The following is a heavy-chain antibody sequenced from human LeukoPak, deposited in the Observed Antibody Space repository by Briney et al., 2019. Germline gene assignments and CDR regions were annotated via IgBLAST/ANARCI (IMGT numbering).Heavy chain of an antibody. V-gene: IGHV3-64*04. J-gene: IGHJ4*02. D-gene: IGHD2-2*01. CDR1: GFTFSSSA. CDR2: ISSNGVNT. Sequence: GGSLRLSCSGSGFTFSSSAMHWVRQAPGKGLEYVSSISSNGVNTYYADSVKGRFTISRDNSKNTLNLQMNSLRAEDTAFYYCAKDHRTSTWPFDYWGQGTLVTVSS. CDR3: AKDHRTSTWPFDY.